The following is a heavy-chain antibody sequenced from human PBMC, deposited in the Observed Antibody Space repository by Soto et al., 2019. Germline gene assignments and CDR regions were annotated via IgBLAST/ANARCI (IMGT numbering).Heavy chain of an antibody. CDR3: ARDLGIGSSGPFDY. V-gene: IGHV4-59*01. CDR2: IYHSGNT. D-gene: IGHD6-13*01. Sequence: PSETLSLTCTVSGDSISDDYWSWIRQAPGKGLEWIGFIYHSGNTNYKSSLKGRVTMSMDTSKSQFFLKLTSVTAADTAVYYCARDLGIGSSGPFDYWGQGALVTVSS. J-gene: IGHJ4*02. CDR1: GDSISDDY.